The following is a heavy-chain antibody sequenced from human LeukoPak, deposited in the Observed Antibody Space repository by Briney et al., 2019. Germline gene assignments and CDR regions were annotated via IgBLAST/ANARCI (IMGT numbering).Heavy chain of an antibody. V-gene: IGHV3-23*01. CDR2: ISGSGGST. D-gene: IGHD6-13*01. Sequence: PGGSLRLSCAASGFTFSSYAMSWVRQAPGKGLEWVSAISGSGGSTYYADSVKGRFTISRDNSKNTLYLQMNSLRAEDTAVYYCAKRSGWRQLVNWFDPWGQGTLVTVSS. CDR1: GFTFSSYA. J-gene: IGHJ5*02. CDR3: AKRSGWRQLVNWFDP.